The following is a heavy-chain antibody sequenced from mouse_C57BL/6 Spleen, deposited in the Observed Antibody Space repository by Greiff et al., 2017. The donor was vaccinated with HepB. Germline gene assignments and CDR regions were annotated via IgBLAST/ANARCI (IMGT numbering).Heavy chain of an antibody. CDR1: GYTFTSYW. CDR3: ARAYYDYDGGAYWFAY. V-gene: IGHV1-72*01. J-gene: IGHJ3*01. D-gene: IGHD2-4*01. CDR2: IDTNSGGT. Sequence: QVQLQQPGAELVKPGASVKLSCKASGYTFTSYWMHWVKQRPGRGLEWIGRIDTNSGGTKYNAKFKSKATLTVDKPSSTAYMQLSSLTSEDSAVYDCARAYYDYDGGAYWFAYWGQGTLVTVSA.